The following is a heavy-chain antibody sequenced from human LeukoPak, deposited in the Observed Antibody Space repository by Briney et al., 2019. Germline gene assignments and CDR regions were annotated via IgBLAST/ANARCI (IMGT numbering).Heavy chain of an antibody. CDR1: GCTFSSFG. V-gene: IGHV3-48*02. Sequence: GGSLRLSCAASGCTFSSFGMYLVRQAPGKGLEVLSYSSTSSGTMYYADSVKCRFTISRDNAKNSLSLQMNSLRDEDTAVYYCARDHCTGGVCYYYSDYWGQGTLVAVSS. J-gene: IGHJ4*02. CDR3: ARDHCTGGVCYYYSDY. D-gene: IGHD2-8*02. CDR2: SSTSSGTM.